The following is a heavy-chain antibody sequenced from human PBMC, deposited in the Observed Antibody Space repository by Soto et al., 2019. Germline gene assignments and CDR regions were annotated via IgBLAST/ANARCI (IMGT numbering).Heavy chain of an antibody. V-gene: IGHV3-30*18. CDR1: GFTFSSYG. CDR2: ISYDGSNK. D-gene: IGHD3-10*01. J-gene: IGHJ6*02. Sequence: QVQLVESGGGVVQPGRSLRLSCAASGFTFSSYGMHWVRQAPGKGLEWVAVISYDGSNKYYADSVKGRFTISRDNSKNTLYLQMNSLRAEDTAVYYCAKSRRGAVRGVRGAQLWYYGMDVWGQGTTVTVSS. CDR3: AKSRRGAVRGVRGAQLWYYGMDV.